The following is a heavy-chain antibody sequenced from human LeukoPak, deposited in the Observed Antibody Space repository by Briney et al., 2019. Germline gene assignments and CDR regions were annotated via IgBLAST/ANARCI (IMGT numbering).Heavy chain of an antibody. CDR3: VRKQYYRDYYGMDV. J-gene: IGHJ6*02. Sequence: GGSLRLSCAASGFTFSSYWMHWVRQAPGKGLVWVSRINSDGSSTTYAESVMGRFTISRDNAKNTLFLQMNSLRAEDTAVYYCVRKQYYRDYYGMDVWGQGTTVTVSS. CDR1: GFTFSSYW. D-gene: IGHD2/OR15-2a*01. V-gene: IGHV3-74*01. CDR2: INSDGSST.